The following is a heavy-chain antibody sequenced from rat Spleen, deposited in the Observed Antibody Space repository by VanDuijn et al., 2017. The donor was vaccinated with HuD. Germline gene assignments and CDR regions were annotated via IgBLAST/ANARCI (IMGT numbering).Heavy chain of an antibody. CDR1: GFSLTSYH. CDR3: AREEFGVRY. Sequence: ESGPGLVQPSQTLSVTCTVSGFSLTSYHVSWVRQPPGKGLEWIGEINEDSSTIKYAPSLKDKFTISRDNAQNTLYLQVSKQGSEDSGIYYCAREEFGVRYWGQGVMVTVSS. V-gene: IGHV4-2*01. D-gene: IGHD4-4*01. CDR2: INEDSSTI. J-gene: IGHJ2*01.